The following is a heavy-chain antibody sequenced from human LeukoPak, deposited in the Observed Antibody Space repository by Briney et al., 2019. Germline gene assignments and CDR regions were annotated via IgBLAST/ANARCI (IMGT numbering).Heavy chain of an antibody. Sequence: SETLSLTCTVSGGSISSSSYYWGWIRQPPGKGLEWIGSIYYSGSTYYNPSLKSRVTISVDRSKNQFSLKLSSVTAADTAVYYCARAVRFLEWLNWFDPWGQGTLVTVSS. D-gene: IGHD3-3*01. CDR3: ARAVRFLEWLNWFDP. CDR1: GGSISSSSYY. CDR2: IYYSGST. J-gene: IGHJ5*02. V-gene: IGHV4-39*07.